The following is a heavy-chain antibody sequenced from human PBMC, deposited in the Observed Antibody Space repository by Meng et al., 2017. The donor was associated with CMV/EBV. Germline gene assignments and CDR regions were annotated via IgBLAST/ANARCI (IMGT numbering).Heavy chain of an antibody. CDR2: ISYDGSNK. V-gene: IGHV3-30-3*01. J-gene: IGHJ4*02. CDR1: GFTFSSYA. Sequence: GGSLRLSCAASGFTFSSYAMHWVRQAPGKGLEWVAVISYDGSNKYYADSVKGRFTISRDNSKNTLYLQMNRLRAEDTAVYYCARGINNFDYWGQGTLVTVSS. CDR3: ARGINNFDY. D-gene: IGHD3-16*01.